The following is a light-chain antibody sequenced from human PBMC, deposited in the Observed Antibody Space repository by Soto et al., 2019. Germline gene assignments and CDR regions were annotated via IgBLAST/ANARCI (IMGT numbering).Light chain of an antibody. V-gene: IGKV3-11*01. CDR3: QQRSNLVS. CDR1: QSVLTY. CDR2: DAS. J-gene: IGKJ5*01. Sequence: EIVLTQSPATLSLSPGERATLSCRASQSVLTYLGWYQQKPGQAPRLLIYDASNRAAGIPDRFSGSGSGTDFTLTISSLEPEDFAIYYCQQRSNLVSFCQGTRLDIK.